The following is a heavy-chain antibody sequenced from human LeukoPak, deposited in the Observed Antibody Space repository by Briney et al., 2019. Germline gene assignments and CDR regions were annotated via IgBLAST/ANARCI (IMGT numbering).Heavy chain of an antibody. CDR3: ARDLRGSSWDKFDY. D-gene: IGHD6-13*01. Sequence: GGSLRLSCAASGFTFSSYSMNWVRQAPGKGLEWVSSISSSSSYIYYADSVKGRFTISRDNAKNSLYLQMNSLRAEDTAVYYCARDLRGSSWDKFDYWGLGTLVTVSS. V-gene: IGHV3-21*01. CDR2: ISSSSSYI. J-gene: IGHJ4*02. CDR1: GFTFSSYS.